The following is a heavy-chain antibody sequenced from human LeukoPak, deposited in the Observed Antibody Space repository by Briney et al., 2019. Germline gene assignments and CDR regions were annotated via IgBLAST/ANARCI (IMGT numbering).Heavy chain of an antibody. CDR2: LNSDGSST. Sequence: QPGGSLRLSCAASGFSFSSCWMHWVRHVPGKGLVWVSRLNSDGSSTSYADSVKGRFTISRDNAKNTLYLQMNSLRAEDTAVYYCVRGGYYVSGSFDYWGQGTLVTVSS. CDR3: VRGGYYVSGSFDY. D-gene: IGHD3-10*01. J-gene: IGHJ4*02. CDR1: GFSFSSCW. V-gene: IGHV3-74*01.